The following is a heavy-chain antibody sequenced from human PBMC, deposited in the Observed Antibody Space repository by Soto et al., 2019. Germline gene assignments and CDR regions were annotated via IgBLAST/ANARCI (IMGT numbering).Heavy chain of an antibody. D-gene: IGHD3-10*01. Sequence: VKVSCKASGGTFSSYAISWVRQAPGQGLEWMGGIIPIFGTANYAQKFQGRVTITADESTSTAYMELSSLRSEDTAVYYCARVVRGVITSTYYFDYWGQGTLVTVSS. CDR2: IIPIFGTA. V-gene: IGHV1-69*01. CDR1: GGTFSSYA. J-gene: IGHJ4*02. CDR3: ARVVRGVITSTYYFDY.